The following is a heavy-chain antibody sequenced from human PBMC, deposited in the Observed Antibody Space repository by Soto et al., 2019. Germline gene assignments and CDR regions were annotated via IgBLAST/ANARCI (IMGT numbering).Heavy chain of an antibody. Sequence: SETLSLTCAVYGGSFSGYYWSWIRQPPGKGLEWIGEINHSGSTNYNPSLKSRVTISVDTSKNQFSLKLSSVTAADTAVYYCARGREYDYVWGSYRSHTRAQADGMDVWGQGTTVT. CDR3: ARGREYDYVWGSYRSHTRAQADGMDV. D-gene: IGHD3-16*02. CDR1: GGSFSGYY. V-gene: IGHV4-34*01. CDR2: INHSGST. J-gene: IGHJ6*02.